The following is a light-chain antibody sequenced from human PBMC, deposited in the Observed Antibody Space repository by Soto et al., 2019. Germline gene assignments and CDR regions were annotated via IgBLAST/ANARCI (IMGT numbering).Light chain of an antibody. J-gene: IGLJ1*01. CDR1: RSDVVGYNY. Sequence: QSALTQPASVAGSPGQSLTISCTGTRSDVVGYNYVSWYQQHPGKAPKLMIYDVSNRPSGVSNRFSGSKSGNTASLTISGLQAEDEDDYYCSSYTSSSTRVFGTGTKLTVL. CDR2: DVS. CDR3: SSYTSSSTRV. V-gene: IGLV2-14*01.